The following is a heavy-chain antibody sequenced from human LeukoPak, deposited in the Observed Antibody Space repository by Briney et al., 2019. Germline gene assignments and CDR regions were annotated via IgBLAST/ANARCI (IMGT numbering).Heavy chain of an antibody. V-gene: IGHV1-69*06. CDR2: IIPIFGTA. J-gene: IGHJ5*02. D-gene: IGHD6-13*01. CDR1: GYTFTSYY. CDR3: ASPRSIAAAGRDNWFDP. Sequence: SVKVSCKASGYTFTSYYMHWVRQAPGQGLEWMGGIIPIFGTANYAQKFQGRVTITADKSTSTAYMELSSLRSEDTAVYYCASPRSIAAAGRDNWFDPWGQGTLVTVSS.